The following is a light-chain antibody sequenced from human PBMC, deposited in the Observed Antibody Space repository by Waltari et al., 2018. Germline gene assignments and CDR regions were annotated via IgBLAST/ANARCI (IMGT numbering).Light chain of an antibody. CDR1: QSLVYRDGNTF. Sequence: DVVMTQSPLSLPVTLGQPASISCRSSQSLVYRDGNTFLHWFQQGPGQSPRRLIYTVSNRDSGVPDRFSGSGSGTDFTLKITSVEAEDVGVYYCMQGTHWPYTFGQGTKLEIK. V-gene: IGKV2-30*01. J-gene: IGKJ2*01. CDR2: TVS. CDR3: MQGTHWPYT.